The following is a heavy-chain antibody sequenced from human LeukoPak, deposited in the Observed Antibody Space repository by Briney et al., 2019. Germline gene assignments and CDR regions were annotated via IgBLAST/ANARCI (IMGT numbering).Heavy chain of an antibody. CDR3: AGLDYDILTGRDY. D-gene: IGHD3-9*01. J-gene: IGHJ4*02. CDR1: GGSISSYY. CDR2: IYYSGST. Sequence: SSETLSLTCTVSGGSISSYYWSWIWQPPGKGLEWIGYIYYSGSTNYNPSLKSRVTISVDTSKNQFSLKLSSVTAADTAVYYCAGLDYDILTGRDYWGQGTLVTVSS. V-gene: IGHV4-59*01.